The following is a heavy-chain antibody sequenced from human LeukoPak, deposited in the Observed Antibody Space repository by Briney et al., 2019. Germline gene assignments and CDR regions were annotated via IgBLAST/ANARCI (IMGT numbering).Heavy chain of an antibody. Sequence: KPSETLSLTCAVYGGSFSGYYWSWIRQPPGKGLEWIGEINHSGSTNYNPSLKSRVTISVDTSKNQFSLKLSSVTAADTAVYYSARGRRRVITTWFDPWGQGTLVTVSS. CDR2: INHSGST. J-gene: IGHJ5*02. CDR1: GGSFSGYY. V-gene: IGHV4-34*01. D-gene: IGHD3-22*01. CDR3: ARGRRRVITTWFDP.